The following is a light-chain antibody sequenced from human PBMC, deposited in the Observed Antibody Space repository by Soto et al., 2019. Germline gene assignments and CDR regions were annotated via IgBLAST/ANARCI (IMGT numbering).Light chain of an antibody. V-gene: IGKV2-28*01. Sequence: DIVMTQSPDSLAVSLGERATINCKSIQSVLYSSNNNNYLDWYLQKPGQSPQLLIYLGSNRASGVPGRFSASASGTDFTLTISRVEAEDVGVYYCMGALQSPPTFGQGTKVDIK. CDR3: MGALQSPPT. CDR1: QSVLYSSNNNNY. CDR2: LGS. J-gene: IGKJ1*01.